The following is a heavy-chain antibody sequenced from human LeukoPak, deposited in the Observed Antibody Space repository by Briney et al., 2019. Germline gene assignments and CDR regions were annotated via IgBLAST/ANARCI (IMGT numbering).Heavy chain of an antibody. J-gene: IGHJ3*01. CDR2: IDQGGSTK. D-gene: IGHD1-26*01. CDR3: VRDKGGRSGAIYYDAFDV. V-gene: IGHV3-7*01. CDR1: GFTFNTYW. Sequence: GGSLRLSCAASGFTFNTYWMIWVRQAPGKGLEWVANIDQGGSTKYYVDSLKGRLTITRDNAKNTLYLQMNSLRAEDTAVYYCVRDKGGRSGAIYYDAFDVWGQGTMATVSS.